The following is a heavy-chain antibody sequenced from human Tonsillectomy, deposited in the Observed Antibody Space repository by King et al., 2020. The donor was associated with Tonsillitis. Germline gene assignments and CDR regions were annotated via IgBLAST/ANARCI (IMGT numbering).Heavy chain of an antibody. CDR2: ITCTTNTI. CDR1: GFTFSSYS. V-gene: IGHV3-48*01. CDR3: ARGEQYYDFWSGYYYFDS. Sequence: VQLVESGGGLVQPGGSLRLSCAASGFTFSSYSMNWVRQAPGKGLECVSYITCTTNTIYYADSVKGRFTISRDNAKNSLYLHMSSLRAEDTAVYYCARGEQYYDFWSGYYYFDSWGQGTLVTVSS. D-gene: IGHD3-3*01. J-gene: IGHJ4*02.